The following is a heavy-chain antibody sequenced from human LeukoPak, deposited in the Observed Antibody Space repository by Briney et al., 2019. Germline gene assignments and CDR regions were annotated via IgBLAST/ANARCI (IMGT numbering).Heavy chain of an antibody. CDR2: INFDGSEK. V-gene: IGHV3-7*01. CDR3: ARGGDSGWSLSH. CDR1: GFTFANCW. D-gene: IGHD6-13*01. J-gene: IGHJ1*01. Sequence: GGSLRLSCVASGFTFANCWMTWVRQAPGKGLEWVAIINFDGSEKYYADSLKGRFTISRDNAEKSLYLQMNSLRAEDTALYYCARGGDSGWSLSHWGQGTLVTVSS.